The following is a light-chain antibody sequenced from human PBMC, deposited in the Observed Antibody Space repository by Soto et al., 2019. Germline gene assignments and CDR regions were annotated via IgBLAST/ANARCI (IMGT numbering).Light chain of an antibody. CDR2: GVS. CDR1: QRLSASD. Sequence: EIVMTQSPVTLSVSPGERATLSCWASQRLSASDIAWYQQKPGQAPKFVIYGVSSRATGIPDRFSGSGCGTDFTLTISRLEPEDFAVYHCQQYGSSPLITFGQGTRLEIK. CDR3: QQYGSSPLIT. V-gene: IGKV3-20*01. J-gene: IGKJ5*01.